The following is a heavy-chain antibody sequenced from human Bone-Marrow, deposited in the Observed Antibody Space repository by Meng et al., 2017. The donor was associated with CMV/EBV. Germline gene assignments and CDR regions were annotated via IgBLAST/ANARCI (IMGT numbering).Heavy chain of an antibody. V-gene: IGHV4-34*01. J-gene: IGHJ4*02. CDR2: INHSGST. CDR3: ARNDFWSGYSPVY. CDR1: GGSFSGYY. Sequence: SETLSLTCAVYGGSFSGYYWSWIRQPPGKGLEWIGEINHSGSTNYNPSLKSRVTISVDTSKNQFSLKLSSVTAADTAVYYCARNDFWSGYSPVYWGQGTLVTVSS. D-gene: IGHD3-3*01.